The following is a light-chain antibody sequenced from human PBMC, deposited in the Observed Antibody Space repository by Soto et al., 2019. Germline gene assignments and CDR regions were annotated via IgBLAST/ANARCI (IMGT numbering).Light chain of an antibody. CDR1: QSVGST. J-gene: IGKJ4*02. Sequence: EILMTQSPATLSVSPGERVILSCRASQSVGSTLAWYQQKPGQAPRLLIRGASTRATGVPARFSGSGSGTEFTLTSSSLQSEYFAVYYCQQYSTSLTFGGGTTLEIK. V-gene: IGKV3-15*01. CDR2: GAS. CDR3: QQYSTSLT.